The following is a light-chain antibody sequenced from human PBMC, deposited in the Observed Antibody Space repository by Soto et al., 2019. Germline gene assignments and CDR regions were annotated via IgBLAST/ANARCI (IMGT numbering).Light chain of an antibody. CDR3: QHLNSYPLT. Sequence: TQSPSFLSASVGDRVTITCRASQGISSYLAWYQQKPGKAPKLLIYAASTLQSGVPSRFSGSGSGTEFTLTISSLQPEDFATYYCQHLNSYPLTFGQGTRLEIK. J-gene: IGKJ5*01. CDR2: AAS. CDR1: QGISSY. V-gene: IGKV1-9*01.